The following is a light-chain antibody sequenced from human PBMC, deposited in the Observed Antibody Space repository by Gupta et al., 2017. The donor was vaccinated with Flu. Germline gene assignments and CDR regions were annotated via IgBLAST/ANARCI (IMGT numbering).Light chain of an antibody. CDR1: QSVSSN. J-gene: IGKJ3*01. V-gene: IGKV3-15*01. CDR2: GAS. CDR3: QQNNKRPR. Sequence: EIVMTQSPATLSVFAGERATLSCRASQSVSSNIAWYQQKPCQAPRRLIDGASARAIGIPARFSGSGSGTEFTLTISSLQSEDLGVYYCQQNNKRPRFGPGTRVDIK.